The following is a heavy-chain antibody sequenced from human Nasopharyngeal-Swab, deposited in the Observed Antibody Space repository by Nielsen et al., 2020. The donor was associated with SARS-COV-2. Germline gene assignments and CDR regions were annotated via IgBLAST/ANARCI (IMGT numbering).Heavy chain of an antibody. D-gene: IGHD5-18*01. V-gene: IGHV3-30*18. CDR2: ISYDGSNK. CDR3: AKDRTDMVKGYMDV. CDR1: GFTFSSYV. Sequence: SLKISCAASGFTFSSYVMHWVLQAPVKGLEWVAVISYDGSNKYYADSVKGRFTISRDNSKNTLYLQMNSLRAEDTAVYYCAKDRTDMVKGYMDVWGKGTTVTVSS. J-gene: IGHJ6*03.